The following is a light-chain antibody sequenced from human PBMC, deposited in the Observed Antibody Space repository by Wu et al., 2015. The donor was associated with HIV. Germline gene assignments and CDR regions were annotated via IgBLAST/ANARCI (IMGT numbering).Light chain of an antibody. V-gene: IGKV3-15*01. CDR3: QQYNEWPA. CDR1: QYVGKK. Sequence: EIVMTQSPATLSVSPGQRATLSCRASQYVGKKLAWYQQKFGQAPRLLIHDASTRATGIPARFSGSGSGTEFTLTISSVQSEDFAVYICQQYNEWPAFGQGTKVEIK. J-gene: IGKJ1*01. CDR2: DAS.